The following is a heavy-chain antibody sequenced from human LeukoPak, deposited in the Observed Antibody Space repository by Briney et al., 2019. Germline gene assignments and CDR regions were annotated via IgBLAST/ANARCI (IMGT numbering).Heavy chain of an antibody. V-gene: IGHV1-2*02. CDR1: GYTFTGYY. Sequence: ASVKVSCKASGYTFTGYYMHWVRQAPGQGLEWMGWINPNSGGTNYAQKFQGRVTMTRDTPISTAYMELSRLRSDDTAVYYCARGDILTGYYYFDYWGQGTLVTVSS. CDR2: INPNSGGT. D-gene: IGHD3-9*01. J-gene: IGHJ4*02. CDR3: ARGDILTGYYYFDY.